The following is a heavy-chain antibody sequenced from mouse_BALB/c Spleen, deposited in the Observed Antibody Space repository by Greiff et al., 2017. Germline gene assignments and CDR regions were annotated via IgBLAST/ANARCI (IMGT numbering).Heavy chain of an antibody. J-gene: IGHJ4*01. Sequence: QVQLKESGPGLVAPSQSLSITCTVSGFSLTGYGVNWVRQPPGKGLEWLGMIWGDGSTDYNSALKSRLSISKDNSKSQVFLKMNSLQTDDTARYYCARVGSVYAMDYWGQGTSVTVSS. CDR2: IWGDGST. CDR3: ARVGSVYAMDY. V-gene: IGHV2-6-7*01. CDR1: GFSLTGYG. D-gene: IGHD1-1*01.